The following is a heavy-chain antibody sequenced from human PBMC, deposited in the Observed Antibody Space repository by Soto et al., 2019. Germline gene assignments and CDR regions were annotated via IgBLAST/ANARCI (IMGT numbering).Heavy chain of an antibody. V-gene: IGHV1-69*01. CDR2: IIPIFGTA. CDR1: GGTFSSYA. J-gene: IGHJ4*02. D-gene: IGHD6-13*01. Sequence: QVQLVQSGAEVKKPGSSVKVSCKASGGTFSSYAISWVRQAPGQGLEWMGGIIPIFGTANYAQKFQSRVTMMADESTSTAYMELSSLRLEATAVYYCARGVAAAGTLYYFDYWGQGTLVTFSS. CDR3: ARGVAAAGTLYYFDY.